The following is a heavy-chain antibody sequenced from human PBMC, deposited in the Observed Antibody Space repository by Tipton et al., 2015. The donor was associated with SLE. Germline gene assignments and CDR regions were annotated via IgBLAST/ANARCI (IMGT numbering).Heavy chain of an antibody. CDR1: GGSISSYY. Sequence: LRLSCTVSGGSISSYYWSWIRQPPGKGLEWIGYISYSGSTNYNPSLKSRVTISVDTSKNQFSLRLSSVTAADTAVYYCATNEASSSWTLGAFDIWGQGKMVTVSS. CDR3: ATNEASSSWTLGAFDI. CDR2: ISYSGST. D-gene: IGHD6-13*01. V-gene: IGHV4-59*01. J-gene: IGHJ3*02.